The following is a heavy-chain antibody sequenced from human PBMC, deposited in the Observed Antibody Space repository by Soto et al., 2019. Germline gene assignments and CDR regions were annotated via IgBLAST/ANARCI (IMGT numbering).Heavy chain of an antibody. J-gene: IGHJ3*02. CDR1: GFTFSSYW. CDR3: STANWNYMDAFYI. Sequence: GGSLRLSWAASGFTFSSYWMSWVRQAPGKGLEWVANIKQDGSEKYYVYSVKGRFTISRDNAKNSLYLQMNSLRAEDTAVYFCSTANWNYMDAFYIWGQGTMVTVSS. CDR2: IKQDGSEK. V-gene: IGHV3-7*01. D-gene: IGHD1-7*01.